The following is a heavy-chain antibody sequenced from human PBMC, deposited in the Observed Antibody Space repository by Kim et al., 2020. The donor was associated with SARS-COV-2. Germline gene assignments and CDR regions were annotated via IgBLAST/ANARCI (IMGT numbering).Heavy chain of an antibody. CDR3: ARDLYYDFWSGNLDY. Sequence: PAHNSRVTMSVDTSKNQFSLKLSSVTAADTAVYYCARDLYYDFWSGNLDYWGQGTLVTVSS. D-gene: IGHD3-3*01. V-gene: IGHV4-4*07. J-gene: IGHJ4*02.